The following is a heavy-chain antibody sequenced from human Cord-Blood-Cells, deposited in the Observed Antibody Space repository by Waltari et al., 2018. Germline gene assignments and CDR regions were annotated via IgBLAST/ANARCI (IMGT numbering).Heavy chain of an antibody. CDR2: ISWNSGSI. CDR1: GFTFDDYA. J-gene: IGHJ5*02. V-gene: IGHV3-9*01. CDR3: AKEGWFDP. Sequence: GGLVQPGRSLRLSCAASGFTFDDYAMHWVRQAPGKGLEWVSGISWNSGSIGYADSVKGRFTISRDNAKNSLYLQMNSLRAEDTALYYCAKEGWFDPWGQGTLVTVSS.